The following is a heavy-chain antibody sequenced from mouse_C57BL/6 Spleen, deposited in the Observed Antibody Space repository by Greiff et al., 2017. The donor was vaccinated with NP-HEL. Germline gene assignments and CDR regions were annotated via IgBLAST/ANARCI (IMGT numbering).Heavy chain of an antibody. CDR3: VPGGDGDDGY. V-gene: IGHV1-50*01. Sequence: QVQLQQPGAELVKPGASVKLSCKASGYTFTSYWMQWVKQRPGQGLEWIGEIDPSDSYTNYNQKFKGKATLTVDTTSSTAYMQLSSLESEDSAVDYCVPGGDGDDGYWGQGTTLTVSS. D-gene: IGHD2-2*01. J-gene: IGHJ2*01. CDR1: GYTFTSYW. CDR2: IDPSDSYT.